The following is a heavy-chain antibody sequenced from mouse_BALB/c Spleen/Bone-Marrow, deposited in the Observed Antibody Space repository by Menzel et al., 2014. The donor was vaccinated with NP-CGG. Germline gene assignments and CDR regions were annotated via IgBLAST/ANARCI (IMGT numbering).Heavy chain of an antibody. Sequence: AQLQQSGAELVKPGASVKLSCKASGYTFTSYYMYWVKQRPGQGLEWIGGINPSNGGTNFNEKFKSKATLTVDKSSSTAYMQLSSLTSEDSAVYYCTRDHYYYGSSYWYFDVWGAGTTVTVSS. V-gene: IGHV1S81*02. CDR1: GYTFTSYY. J-gene: IGHJ1*01. CDR2: INPSNGGT. D-gene: IGHD1-1*01. CDR3: TRDHYYYGSSYWYFDV.